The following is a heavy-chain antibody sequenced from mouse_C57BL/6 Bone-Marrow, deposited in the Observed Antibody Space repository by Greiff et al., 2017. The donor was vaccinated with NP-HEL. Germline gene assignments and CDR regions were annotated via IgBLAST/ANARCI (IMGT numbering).Heavy chain of an antibody. Sequence: QVQLQQPGAELVKPGASVKLSCKASGYTFTSYWMQWVKQRPGQGLEWIGEIDPSDSYTNYNQKFKGKATLTVDTSSSTAYMQLSSLTSEDSAVYYCAREAITAVVAVYRYFDVWGKGTTVTVSS. D-gene: IGHD1-1*01. CDR2: IDPSDSYT. V-gene: IGHV1-50*01. J-gene: IGHJ1*03. CDR1: GYTFTSYW. CDR3: AREAITAVVAVYRYFDV.